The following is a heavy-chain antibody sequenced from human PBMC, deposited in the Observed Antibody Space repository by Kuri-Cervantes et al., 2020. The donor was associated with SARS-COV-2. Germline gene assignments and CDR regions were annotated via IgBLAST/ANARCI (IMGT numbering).Heavy chain of an antibody. CDR3: ARVQTTNYYGFYYGMDV. CDR2: IYSGGST. D-gene: IGHD3-10*01. V-gene: IGHV3-53*01. J-gene: IGHJ6*02. Sequence: GGSLRLSCSASGFTFSDYYMSWVRQAPGKGLEWVSVIYSGGSTYYADSVKGRFTISRDNSKNTLYLQMNSLRAEDTAVYYCARVQTTNYYGFYYGMDVWGQGTTVTVSS. CDR1: GFTFSDYY.